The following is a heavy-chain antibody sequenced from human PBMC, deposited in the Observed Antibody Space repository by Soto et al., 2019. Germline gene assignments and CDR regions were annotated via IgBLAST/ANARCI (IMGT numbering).Heavy chain of an antibody. CDR1: GGTFSSYA. V-gene: IGHV1-69*13. J-gene: IGHJ6*02. Sequence: SVKVSCKASGGTFSSYAISWLRQAPGQGLERMGGIIPIFGTANYAQKFQGRVTITADESTSTAYMELSSLRSEDTAVYYCARDTLIIIGRIEAAAGTRYYYDMDVWGQGTTVTVSS. CDR2: IIPIFGTA. CDR3: ARDTLIIIGRIEAAAGTRYYYDMDV. D-gene: IGHD6-13*01.